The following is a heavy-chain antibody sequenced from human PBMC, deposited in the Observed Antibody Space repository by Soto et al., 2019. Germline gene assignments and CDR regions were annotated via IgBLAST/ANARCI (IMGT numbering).Heavy chain of an antibody. V-gene: IGHV3-30*18. Sequence: ESGGGVVQPGRSLRLSCAASGFTFSSYGMHWVRQAPGKGLEWVAVISYDGSNKYYADSVKGRFTISRDNSKNTLYLQMNSLRAENTAVYYCAKELPPSDRGSYLSDPWGQGTLVTVSS. CDR1: GFTFSSYG. J-gene: IGHJ5*02. CDR3: AKELPPSDRGSYLSDP. CDR2: ISYDGSNK. D-gene: IGHD1-26*01.